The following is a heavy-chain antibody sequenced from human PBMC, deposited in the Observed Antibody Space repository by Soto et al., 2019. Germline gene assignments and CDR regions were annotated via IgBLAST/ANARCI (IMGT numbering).Heavy chain of an antibody. CDR2: TSGSGGST. Sequence: EVQLLESGGGLVQPGGSLRLSCAASGFTFSSYAMSWVRQAPGKGLEWGSGTSGSGGSTYYADSVTGRFTISRDNSKNTLYLRMNTLRAEDTAVYYCATVVVGATLFSRRFNGVDYWGQGTLVTVSS. CDR1: GFTFSSYA. J-gene: IGHJ4*02. V-gene: IGHV3-23*01. CDR3: ATVVVGATLFSRRFNGVDY. D-gene: IGHD2-15*01.